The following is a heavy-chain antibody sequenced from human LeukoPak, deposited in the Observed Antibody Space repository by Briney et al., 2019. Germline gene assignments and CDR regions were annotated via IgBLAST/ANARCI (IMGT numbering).Heavy chain of an antibody. CDR3: ARDYYHYDSSGYYSGY. Sequence: ASVKVSCKASGYTFTGYYMHWVRQAPGQGLEWMGWINPNSGGTNYAQKFQGRVTMTTDTSTSTAYMELRSLRSDDTAVYYCARDYYHYDSSGYYSGYWGQGTLVTVSS. J-gene: IGHJ4*02. CDR1: GYTFTGYY. CDR2: INPNSGGT. V-gene: IGHV1-2*02. D-gene: IGHD3-22*01.